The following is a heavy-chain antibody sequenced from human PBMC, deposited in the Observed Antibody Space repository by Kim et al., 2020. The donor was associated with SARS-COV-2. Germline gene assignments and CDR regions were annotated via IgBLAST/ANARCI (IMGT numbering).Heavy chain of an antibody. CDR2: DK. Sequence: DKFYVYSLEGRFIISRDNAKNSLYLQMNSLRAEDTAVYFCARDPHRGSLDYWGQGVLVTVSS. D-gene: IGHD3-10*01. CDR3: ARDPHRGSLDY. V-gene: IGHV3-7*01. J-gene: IGHJ4*02.